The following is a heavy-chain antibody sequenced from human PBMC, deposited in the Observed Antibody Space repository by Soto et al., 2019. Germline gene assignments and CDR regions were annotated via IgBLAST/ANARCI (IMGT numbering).Heavy chain of an antibody. J-gene: IGHJ5*02. V-gene: IGHV3-66*01. CDR2: IYSGGNT. CDR1: GFTGSNNY. Sequence: EVQLVESGGGLVQPGESLRLSCAASGFTGSNNYMSWVRQAPGKGLEWVSFIYSGGNTYYADSVKGRFTISRDKSKNTLYLQMNNLIVEDTAVYYCTRRPGSWGQGSLVTVSS. D-gene: IGHD7-27*01. CDR3: TRRPGS.